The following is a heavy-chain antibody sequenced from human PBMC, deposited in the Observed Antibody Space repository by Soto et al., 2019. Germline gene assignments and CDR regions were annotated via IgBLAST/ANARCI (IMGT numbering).Heavy chain of an antibody. CDR3: ARDRYDYIWGSYRLSGNAFDI. V-gene: IGHV6-1*01. CDR2: TYYRSKWYN. D-gene: IGHD3-16*02. CDR1: GDSVSSNSAA. J-gene: IGHJ3*02. Sequence: QSPTLSLTCAISGDSVSSNSAAWNWIRQSPSRGLEWLGRTYYRSKWYNDYAVSVKSRITINPDTSKNQFSLKLNSVTPEDTAVYYCARDRYDYIWGSYRLSGNAFDIWGQGTMVTVSS.